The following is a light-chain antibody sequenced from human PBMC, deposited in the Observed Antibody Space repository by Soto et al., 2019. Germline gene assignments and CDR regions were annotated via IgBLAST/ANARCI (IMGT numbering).Light chain of an antibody. V-gene: IGKV1-5*01. CDR1: QSISNS. Sequence: DIQMTQSPSSLSASVGDRVTITCRASQSISNSLAWYHQKPGTAPKLLIYDASNLERGVPSRFSGSGSGTEFTLTISSLQPDDFATYYCQQYGGFSRTFGQGTKV. CDR3: QQYGGFSRT. J-gene: IGKJ1*01. CDR2: DAS.